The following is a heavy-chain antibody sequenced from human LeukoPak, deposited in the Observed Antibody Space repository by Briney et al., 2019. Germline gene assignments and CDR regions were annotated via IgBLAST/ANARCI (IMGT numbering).Heavy chain of an antibody. CDR3: ARGYCSSTSCYEDAFDI. V-gene: IGHV1-18*01. Sequence: ASVKVSCEASGYTFTSYGISWVRQAPGQGLEWMGWISAYNGNTNYAQKLQGRVTMTTDTSTSTAYMELRSLRSDDTAVYYCARGYCSSTSCYEDAFDIWGQGTMVTVSS. D-gene: IGHD2-2*01. CDR2: ISAYNGNT. CDR1: GYTFTSYG. J-gene: IGHJ3*02.